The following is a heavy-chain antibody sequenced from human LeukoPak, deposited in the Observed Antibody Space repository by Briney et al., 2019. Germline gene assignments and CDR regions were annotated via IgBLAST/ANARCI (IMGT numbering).Heavy chain of an antibody. Sequence: GGSLRLSCAASGFTFSSYSMNWVRQAPGKGLEWVSSTSSSSSYIYYADSVKGRFTISRDNAKNSLYLQMNSLRAEDTAVYYCARDYPSPGYSSGWPYFDYWGQGTLVTVSS. D-gene: IGHD6-19*01. CDR1: GFTFSSYS. CDR3: ARDYPSPGYSSGWPYFDY. J-gene: IGHJ4*02. V-gene: IGHV3-21*01. CDR2: TSSSSSYI.